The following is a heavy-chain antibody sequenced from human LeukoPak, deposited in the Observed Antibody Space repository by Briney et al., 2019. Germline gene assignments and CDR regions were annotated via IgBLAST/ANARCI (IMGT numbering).Heavy chain of an antibody. D-gene: IGHD6-19*01. Sequence: PSETLSLTCAVYGGSFSGYYWSWIRQPPGKGLEWIGEINHSGSNYYNPSLKSRVTMSVDTSKNQFSLKLNSVTAADTAVYYCARDLRAVAGTLGWFDPWGQGTLVTVSS. CDR3: ARDLRAVAGTLGWFDP. CDR1: GGSFSGYY. V-gene: IGHV4-34*01. CDR2: INHSGSN. J-gene: IGHJ5*02.